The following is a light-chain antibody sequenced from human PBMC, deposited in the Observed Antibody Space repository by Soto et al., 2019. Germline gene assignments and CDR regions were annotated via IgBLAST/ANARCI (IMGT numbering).Light chain of an antibody. CDR3: QQYDNWPQT. CDR1: QSVSSD. Sequence: IEIARSRARWSLPARKSATLGKRASQSVSSDLAWYQHKPGQAPRLLIYGASTRATGIPARFSGRGCGTEFTLTSSSLPTVDFAVYYCQQYDNWPQTFGQGTKVDIK. CDR2: GAS. V-gene: IGKV3-15*01. J-gene: IGKJ1*01.